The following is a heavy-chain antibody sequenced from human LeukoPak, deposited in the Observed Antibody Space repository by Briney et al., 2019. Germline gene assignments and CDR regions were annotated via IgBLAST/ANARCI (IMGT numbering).Heavy chain of an antibody. J-gene: IGHJ3*02. CDR2: IHYDGRTD. D-gene: IGHD3-9*01. CDR1: GFTFSSFG. CDR3: ARASRYDILTGYYMGAFDI. V-gene: IGHV3-30*02. Sequence: GGSLRLSCAASGFTFSSFGMHWVRQAPGKGLEWVAHIHYDGRTDYYADSVKGRFTVSRDTSKNTLYLQMKSLRPEDTAVYYCARASRYDILTGYYMGAFDIWGQGTMVTVSS.